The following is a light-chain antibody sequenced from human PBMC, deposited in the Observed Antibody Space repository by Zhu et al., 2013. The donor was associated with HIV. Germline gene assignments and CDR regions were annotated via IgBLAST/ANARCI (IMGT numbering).Light chain of an antibody. J-gene: IGKJ2*01. V-gene: IGKV1-9*01. CDR2: DAS. CDR1: QGITKS. CDR3: QQFNSYPVT. Sequence: GDRVTITCRASQGITKSLAWYQQKPGQAPKVLIYDASTLQSGVPSRFSGSGFGTEFTLTITSLHPDDFATYYCQQFNSYPVTFGQGTKLEIK.